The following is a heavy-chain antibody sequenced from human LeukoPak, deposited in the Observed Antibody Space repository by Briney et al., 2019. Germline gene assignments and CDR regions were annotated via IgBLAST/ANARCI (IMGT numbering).Heavy chain of an antibody. CDR3: ARDRGGSYSAIDY. CDR2: ISSDGSST. D-gene: IGHD2-15*01. J-gene: IGHJ4*02. V-gene: IGHV3-74*01. CDR1: GFTFSSYA. Sequence: GGSLRLSCAASGFTFSSYAMYWVRQAPGKGLVWVSRISSDGSSTIYADSVKGRFTISRDIAKNTLYLQMNSLRAEDTAVYYCARDRGGSYSAIDYWGQGTLVTVSS.